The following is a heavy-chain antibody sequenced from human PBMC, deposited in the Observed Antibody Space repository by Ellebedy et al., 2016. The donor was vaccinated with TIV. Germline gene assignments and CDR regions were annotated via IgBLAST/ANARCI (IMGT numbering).Heavy chain of an antibody. CDR2: ISSGSTYI. J-gene: IGHJ3*02. CDR1: GFTFSTST. V-gene: IGHV3-21*01. CDR3: ARGTHLPGLDI. Sequence: GGSLRLSXAASGFTFSTSTMNWVRQAPGKGLEWVSSISSGSTYIYYADSLRGRFSISRDNAKNSLYLQMNSLRAEDTAVYYCARGTHLPGLDIWGQGTMVTVSS.